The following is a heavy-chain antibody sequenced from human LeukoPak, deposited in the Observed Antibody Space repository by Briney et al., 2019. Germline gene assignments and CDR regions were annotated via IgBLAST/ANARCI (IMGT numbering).Heavy chain of an antibody. CDR2: IYPGDSDA. D-gene: IGHD2-21*02. V-gene: IGHV5-51*01. CDR3: ARQGRIVVVTTTHDAFDI. Sequence: GESLKIPCTGFGYSFTTYWIGWVRQMPGKGLEWMGIIYPGDSDARYSPSFQGQVTISVDKSISTAYLQWSSLKASDTAMYYCARQGRIVVVTTTHDAFDIWGQGTMVTVSS. J-gene: IGHJ3*02. CDR1: GYSFTTYW.